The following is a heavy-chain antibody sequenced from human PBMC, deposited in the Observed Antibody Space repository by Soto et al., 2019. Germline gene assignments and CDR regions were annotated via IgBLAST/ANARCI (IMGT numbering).Heavy chain of an antibody. CDR3: ARGGSGSGFDY. D-gene: IGHD3-10*01. Sequence: SETVSLTCTVSGGYISSGFYYWSWIRQHPGKGLEWIGYIYYSGRTNYNPSLKSRITISVDTSKNQFSLKLNSVTAADTAVYYCARGGSGSGFDYWGQGTLVTVSS. CDR2: IYYSGRT. CDR1: GGYISSGFYY. V-gene: IGHV4-31*03. J-gene: IGHJ4*02.